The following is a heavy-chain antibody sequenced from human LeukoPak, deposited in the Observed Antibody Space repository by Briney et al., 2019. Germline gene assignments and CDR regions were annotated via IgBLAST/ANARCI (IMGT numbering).Heavy chain of an antibody. CDR3: AGGQMFTSGGFDD. CDR1: GFTFSSYA. Sequence: GGSLRLSCAASGFTFSSYAMSWVRQAPGKGLEWVSAIRGSGGTTYYADSVKGRFTISRDNSKNTVNLQMNSLRAEDTALYYCAGGQMFTSGGFDDWGQGTLVTVSS. V-gene: IGHV3-23*01. CDR2: IRGSGGTT. D-gene: IGHD6-19*01. J-gene: IGHJ4*02.